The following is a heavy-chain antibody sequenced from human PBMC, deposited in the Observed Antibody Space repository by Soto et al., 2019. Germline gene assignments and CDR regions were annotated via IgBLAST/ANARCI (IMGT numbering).Heavy chain of an antibody. CDR3: ARDPPPSAYVPNWFDP. CDR2: ISSSSSYI. D-gene: IGHD5-12*01. J-gene: IGHJ5*02. Sequence: GGSLRLSCAASGFTFSSYSMNWVRQAPGKGLEWVSSISSSSSYIYYADSVKGRFTISRDNAKNSLYLQMNSLRAEDTAVYYCARDPPPSAYVPNWFDPCGQGTLVTVSS. V-gene: IGHV3-21*01. CDR1: GFTFSSYS.